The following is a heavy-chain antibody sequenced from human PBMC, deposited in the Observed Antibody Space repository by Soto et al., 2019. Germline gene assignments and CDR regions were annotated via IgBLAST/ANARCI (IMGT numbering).Heavy chain of an antibody. V-gene: IGHV4-31*03. J-gene: IGHJ4*02. CDR2: IYYSGST. CDR3: ARSYDSSGRPRHYFDY. Sequence: PSETLSLTCTVSGGSISSGGYYWSWIRQHPGKGLEWIGYIYYSGSTYYNPSLKSRVTISVDTSKNQFSLKLSSVTAADTAVYYCARSYDSSGRPRHYFDYWGQGALVTVSS. CDR1: GGSISSGGYY. D-gene: IGHD3-22*01.